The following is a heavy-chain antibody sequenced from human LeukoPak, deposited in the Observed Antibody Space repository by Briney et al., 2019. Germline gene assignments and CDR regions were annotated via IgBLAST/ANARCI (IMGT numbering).Heavy chain of an antibody. Sequence: PGGSLRLSCAASGFTFSSYSMNWVRQAPGKGLEWVSSISSSSSYIYYADSVKGRFTISRDNAKNSLYLQMNSLRAEDTAVYYCARFYDSSGYYYGYYYYYMDVWGKGTTVTVSS. CDR1: GFTFSSYS. D-gene: IGHD3-22*01. CDR2: ISSSSSYI. CDR3: ARFYDSSGYYYGYYYYYMDV. J-gene: IGHJ6*03. V-gene: IGHV3-21*01.